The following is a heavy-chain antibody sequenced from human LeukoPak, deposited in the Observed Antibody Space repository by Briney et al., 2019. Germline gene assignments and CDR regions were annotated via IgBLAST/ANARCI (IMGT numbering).Heavy chain of an antibody. CDR1: GGSISSYY. CDR3: ARGLGTAYCSSTSCYPFNNWFDP. CDR2: IYYSGST. Sequence: SETLSLTCTVSGGSISSYYWSWIRQPPGKGLEWIGYIYYSGSTNYNPSLKSRVTISVDTSKNQFSLKLSSVTAADTAVYYCARGLGTAYCSSTSCYPFNNWFDPWGQGTLVTVSS. V-gene: IGHV4-59*01. J-gene: IGHJ5*02. D-gene: IGHD2-2*01.